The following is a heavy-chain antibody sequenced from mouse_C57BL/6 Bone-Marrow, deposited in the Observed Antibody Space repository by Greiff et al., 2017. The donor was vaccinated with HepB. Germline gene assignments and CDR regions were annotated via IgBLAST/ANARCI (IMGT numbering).Heavy chain of an antibody. J-gene: IGHJ1*03. Sequence: VQLQQPGAELVRPGSSVKLSCKASGYTFTSYWMHWVKQRPIQGLEWIGNIDPSDSETHYNQKFKDKATLTVDKSSSTAYMQLSSLTSEDSAVYYCARRDYDATFYWYFDVWGTGTTVTVSS. V-gene: IGHV1-52*01. CDR1: GYTFTSYW. CDR3: ARRDYDATFYWYFDV. D-gene: IGHD2-4*01. CDR2: IDPSDSET.